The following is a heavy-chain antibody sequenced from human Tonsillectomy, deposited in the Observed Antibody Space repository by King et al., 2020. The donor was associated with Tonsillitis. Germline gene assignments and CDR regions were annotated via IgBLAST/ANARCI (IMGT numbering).Heavy chain of an antibody. V-gene: IGHV3-66*01. CDR2: IYSGGST. D-gene: IGHD3-22*01. Sequence: VQLVESGGGLVQPGGSLRLSCAASGFTVSSNYISWVRKAPGKGLEWVSVIYSGGSTYYADSVKGRLTISRHNSKNTLYLQMNSLRAEDTAMYYFAASSGYCPYGIDYWGQGTLVTVSS. CDR3: AASSGYCPYGIDY. CDR1: GFTVSSNY. J-gene: IGHJ4*02.